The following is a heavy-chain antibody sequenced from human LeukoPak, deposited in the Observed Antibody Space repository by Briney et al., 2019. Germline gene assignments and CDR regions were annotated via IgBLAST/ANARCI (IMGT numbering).Heavy chain of an antibody. CDR2: ISAYNGNT. D-gene: IGHD2-2*03. CDR3: ARDRRGYCSSTSCYAPYYYGMDV. V-gene: IGHV1-18*01. CDR1: GYTFTSYG. J-gene: IGHJ6*02. Sequence: ASVKVSCKASGYTFTSYGISWVRQAPGQGLEWMGWISAYNGNTNYAQKLQGRVTMTTDTSTSTAYMELRSLRSDDTAVYYCARDRRGYCSSTSCYAPYYYGMDVWGQGTTVTVPS.